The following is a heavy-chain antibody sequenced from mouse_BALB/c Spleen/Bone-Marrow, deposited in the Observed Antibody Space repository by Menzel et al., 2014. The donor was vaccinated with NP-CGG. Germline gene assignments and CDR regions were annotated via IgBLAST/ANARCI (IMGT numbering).Heavy chain of an antibody. CDR2: INPSNGRT. Sequence: FHLQQSGAELVKPGASVNLSGKASGYTFTSYWMHWVKQRPGQGLEGIGEINPSNGRTNYNEKFKSKATLTVDKSSSTAYMQLSSLTSEDSAVYYCAPYYYGSSYGFYWYFDVWGAGPTVTVSS. CDR3: APYYYGSSYGFYWYFDV. V-gene: IGHV1S81*02. D-gene: IGHD1-1*01. CDR1: GYTFTSYW. J-gene: IGHJ1*01.